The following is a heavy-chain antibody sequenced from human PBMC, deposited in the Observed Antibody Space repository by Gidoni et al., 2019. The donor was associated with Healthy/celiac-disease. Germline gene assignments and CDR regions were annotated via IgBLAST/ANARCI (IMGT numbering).Heavy chain of an antibody. CDR3: ARYAYCSSTSCYTGGPHDAFDI. Sequence: QVQLHESGPGLVKPSQTMSLPCTVTGGSISSGDYYWSWIRQPPWRGLEWIGYIYYRGGTYYNPSLKSRVTISVDTSKNQFSLTLSSVTAADTAVYYCARYAYCSSTSCYTGGPHDAFDIWGQGTMVTVSS. CDR1: GGSISSGDYY. J-gene: IGHJ3*02. V-gene: IGHV4-30-4*08. CDR2: IYYRGGT. D-gene: IGHD2-2*02.